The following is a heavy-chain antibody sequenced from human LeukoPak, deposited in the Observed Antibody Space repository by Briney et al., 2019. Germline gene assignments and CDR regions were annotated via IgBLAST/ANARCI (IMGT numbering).Heavy chain of an antibody. V-gene: IGHV2-70*11. Sequence: SGPALVKPTQTLTLTCTFSGFSLSTSGVCVTWIRQPPGKALEWLARIDWDDDRYYSTSLKTRLTISKDTSKNQVVLTMTNMDPVDTATYYCARTYYYDSGIYYTKHAFDIWGQGTVVTVSS. J-gene: IGHJ3*02. D-gene: IGHD3-22*01. CDR3: ARTYYYDSGIYYTKHAFDI. CDR1: GFSLSTSGVC. CDR2: IDWDDDR.